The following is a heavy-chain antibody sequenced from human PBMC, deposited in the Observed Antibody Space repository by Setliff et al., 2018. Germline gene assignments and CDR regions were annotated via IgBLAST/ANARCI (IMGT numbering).Heavy chain of an antibody. Sequence: SETLSLTCTVSGGSISSSSYYWGWIRQPPGKGLEWIGSIYYSGSTYYNPSLKSRVTISVDTSKNQFSLKLSSVTAADTAVYYRARDLYSSGWVDYWGQGTLVTAPQ. CDR2: IYYSGST. D-gene: IGHD6-19*01. CDR1: GGSISSSSYY. CDR3: ARDLYSSGWVDY. J-gene: IGHJ4*02. V-gene: IGHV4-39*07.